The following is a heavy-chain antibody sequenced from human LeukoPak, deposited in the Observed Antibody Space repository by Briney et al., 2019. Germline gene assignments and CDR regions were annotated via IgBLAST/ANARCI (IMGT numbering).Heavy chain of an antibody. CDR1: GYTFTSYY. Sequence: ASVKVSCKASGYTFTSYYMHWVRQAPGQGLEWMGIINPSGGSTSYAQKFQGRVTMTRDTSTSTVYMELSSLRSDDTAVYYCARAGKYCSITSSPYYYYYMDVGGKGTTVTVSS. J-gene: IGHJ6*03. CDR3: ARAGKYCSITSSPYYYYYMDV. CDR2: INPSGGST. D-gene: IGHD2-2*01. V-gene: IGHV1-46*01.